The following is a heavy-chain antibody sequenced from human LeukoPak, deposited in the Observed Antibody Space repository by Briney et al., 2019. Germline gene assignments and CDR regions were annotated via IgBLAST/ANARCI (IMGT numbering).Heavy chain of an antibody. CDR1: GGTFSSYA. D-gene: IGHD3-16*02. CDR2: IILIFGTA. CDR3: ARVRLRLGELSPNYYYYMDV. V-gene: IGHV1-69*05. J-gene: IGHJ6*03. Sequence: SVKVSCRASGGTFSSYAISWVRQAPGQGLEWMGRIILIFGTANYAQKLQGRVTITTDESTSTAYMELSSLRSEDTAVYYCARVRLRLGELSPNYYYYMDVWGKGTTVTVSS.